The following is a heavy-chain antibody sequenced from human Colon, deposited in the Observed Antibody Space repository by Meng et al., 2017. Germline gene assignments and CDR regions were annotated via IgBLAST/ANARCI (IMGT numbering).Heavy chain of an antibody. CDR2: IKDDGSVE. V-gene: IGHV3-7*01. J-gene: IGHJ4*02. CDR1: GFAFSGNW. Sequence: GGSLRLSCVVSGFAFSGNWMSWVRQAPGKGREGVANIKDDGSVESYGESVRGRFTISRDNAKNSLYLQMNSLRAEDKAVYYCATTNALTYWGPGTLVTVSS. CDR3: ATTNALTY. D-gene: IGHD2-8*01.